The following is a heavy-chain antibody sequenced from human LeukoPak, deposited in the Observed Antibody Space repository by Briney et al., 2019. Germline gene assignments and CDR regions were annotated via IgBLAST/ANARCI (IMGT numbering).Heavy chain of an antibody. CDR1: GGSFSGYY. V-gene: IGHV4-34*01. Sequence: PSETLSLTCAVYGGSFSGYYWSWIRQPPGKGLEWIGEINHSGSTNYNPSLKSRVTISVDTSKNQFSLKLSSVTAADTAVYYYARRTWIQLWLDYWGQGTLVTVSS. J-gene: IGHJ4*02. CDR2: INHSGST. D-gene: IGHD5-18*01. CDR3: ARRTWIQLWLDY.